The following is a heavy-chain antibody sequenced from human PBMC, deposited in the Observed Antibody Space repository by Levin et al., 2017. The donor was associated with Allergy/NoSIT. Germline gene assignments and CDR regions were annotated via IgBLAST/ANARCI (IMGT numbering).Heavy chain of an antibody. D-gene: IGHD4-11*01. Sequence: RTSETLSLTCTVSGGSISSYHWSWIRQPAGKGLEWSGRIYTTGNTNYNHSLKSRVTMSVDTSKNKFSLKLSSVTAAYTAVDYCARTLTTVTTDYYGMDVWGQGTTVTVSS. CDR3: ARTLTTVTTDYYGMDV. J-gene: IGHJ6*02. CDR2: IYTTGNT. V-gene: IGHV4-4*07. CDR1: GGSISSYH.